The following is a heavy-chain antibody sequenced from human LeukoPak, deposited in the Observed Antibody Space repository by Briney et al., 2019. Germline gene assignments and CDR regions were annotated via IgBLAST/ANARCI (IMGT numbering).Heavy chain of an antibody. CDR3: ARHLGTEYYFDY. Sequence: SETLSLTCTVSGGSISSNTYYWGWIRQPPGKGLERIGSIHYSGTTHYNPSLKSRVTISVYTSKNQFSLKLSSVAAADPAVYYCARHLGTEYYFDYWGQGTLVTVSS. J-gene: IGHJ4*02. CDR1: GGSISSNTYY. CDR2: IHYSGTT. D-gene: IGHD1-1*01. V-gene: IGHV4-39*01.